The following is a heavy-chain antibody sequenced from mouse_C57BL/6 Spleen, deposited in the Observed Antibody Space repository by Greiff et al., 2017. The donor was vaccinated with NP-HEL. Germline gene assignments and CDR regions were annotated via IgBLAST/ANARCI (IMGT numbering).Heavy chain of an antibody. D-gene: IGHD1-1*01. Sequence: QVQLQQPGAELVKPGASVKLSCKASGYTFTSYWMHWVKQRPGQGLEWIGMIHPNSGSTNYNEKFKSKATLTVDKSSSTAYMQLSSLTSEDSAVYYCARRDYYGSSGLYFDVGGTGTTVTVSS. J-gene: IGHJ1*03. CDR2: IHPNSGST. V-gene: IGHV1-64*01. CDR3: ARRDYYGSSGLYFDV. CDR1: GYTFTSYW.